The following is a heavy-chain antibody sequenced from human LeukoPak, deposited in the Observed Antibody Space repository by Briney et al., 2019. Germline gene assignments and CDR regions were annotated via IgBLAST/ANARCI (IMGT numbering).Heavy chain of an antibody. Sequence: GASVKVSCKASGYTFTSYGISWVRQAPGQGLEWMGGIIPIFGTANYAQKFQGRVTITTDESTSTAYMELSSLRSEDTAVYYCARDPGRGYYYYYYMDVWGKGTTVTVSS. CDR3: ARDPGRGYYYYYYMDV. D-gene: IGHD3-10*01. J-gene: IGHJ6*03. CDR2: IIPIFGTA. CDR1: GYTFTSYG. V-gene: IGHV1-69*05.